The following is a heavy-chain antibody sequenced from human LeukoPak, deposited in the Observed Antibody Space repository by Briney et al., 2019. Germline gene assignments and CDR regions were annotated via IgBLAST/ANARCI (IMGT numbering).Heavy chain of an antibody. CDR1: RYTFTGYY. CDR3: ARERDGDYARGLDY. Sequence: ASVKVSYKASRYTFTGYYMHWVRQAPGQGLEWMGRINPNTGGTNYVQKLQGRVTVTRDTSISTAYMELSSLRSDDTAVYYCARERDGDYARGLDYWGQGTLVTVSS. V-gene: IGHV1-2*06. CDR2: INPNTGGT. J-gene: IGHJ4*02. D-gene: IGHD4-17*01.